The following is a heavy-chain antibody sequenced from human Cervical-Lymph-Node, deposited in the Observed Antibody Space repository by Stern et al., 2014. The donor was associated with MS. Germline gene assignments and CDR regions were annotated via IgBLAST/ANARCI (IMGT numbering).Heavy chain of an antibody. CDR3: TRFLQSGWSDLFDS. D-gene: IGHD6-19*01. CDR2: IKRDGSET. V-gene: IGHV3-7*01. Sequence: EVQLVESGGGLVQPGGSQRLSCVASGSTFSTSWMSWVGQAPGKGLEWVANIKRDGSETYYLDSVKGRFTISRDNAKSSLYLEMNSLRAEDTAVYYCTRFLQSGWSDLFDSWGRGTLVTVSS. CDR1: GSTFSTSW. J-gene: IGHJ5*01.